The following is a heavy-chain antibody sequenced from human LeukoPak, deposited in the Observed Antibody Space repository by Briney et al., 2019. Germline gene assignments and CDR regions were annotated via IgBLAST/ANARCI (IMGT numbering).Heavy chain of an antibody. J-gene: IGHJ4*02. V-gene: IGHV1-18*01. CDR3: ERVPAITYYYDSSGYVDY. CDR1: GYTFTSYG. CDR2: ISAYNGNT. Sequence: ASVKVSCKASGYTFTSYGISWVRQAPGQGLEWMGWISAYNGNTNYAQKLQGRVTMTTDTSTSKAYMELRSLRSDDTAVYYCERVPAITYYYDSSGYVDYWGQGTLVTVSS. D-gene: IGHD3-22*01.